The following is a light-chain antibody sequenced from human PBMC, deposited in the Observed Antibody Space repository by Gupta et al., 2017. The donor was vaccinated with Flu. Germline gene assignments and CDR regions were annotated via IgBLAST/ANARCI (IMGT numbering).Light chain of an antibody. V-gene: IGKV2-28*01. CDR2: LGS. Sequence: DIVMTQSPLSLPVTPGEPASISCRSSQSLLHSNGYNYLDWYLQKPGQSPQLLIYLGSNRASGVPDRFSGSGSGTDFTLKISRVEAEDAGVYYCMQALQTPRYSFGQGTKLEIK. CDR1: QSLLHSNGYNY. CDR3: MQALQTPRYS. J-gene: IGKJ2*03.